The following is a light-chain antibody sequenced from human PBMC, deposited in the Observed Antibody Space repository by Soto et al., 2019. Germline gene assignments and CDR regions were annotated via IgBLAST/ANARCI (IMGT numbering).Light chain of an antibody. V-gene: IGLV2-23*01. CDR1: SSDIGSYNL. CDR2: EGN. Sequence: QPASVSGSPGQSITMSCSGTSSDIGSYNLVSWYQQYPGKAPKLMIYEGNKRPSGVSDRFSGSKSGNTASLTISGLQAEDEADYYCCSYAGSWTYVFGTGTKLTVL. CDR3: CSYAGSWTYV. J-gene: IGLJ1*01.